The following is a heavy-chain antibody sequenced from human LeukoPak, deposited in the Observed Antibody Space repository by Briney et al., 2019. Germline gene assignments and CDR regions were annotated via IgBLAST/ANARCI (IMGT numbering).Heavy chain of an antibody. CDR2: IKSKTDGGTT. CDR3: TTTLLSLLWFGELINYYYYGMDV. V-gene: IGHV3-15*01. J-gene: IGHJ6*02. Sequence: PGGSLRLSCAASGFTFSNAWMSWVRQAPGKGLEWVGRIKSKTDGGTTDYAAPVKGRFTISRDDSKNTLYLQMNSLKTEDTAVYYCTTTLLSLLWFGELINYYYYGMDVWGQGTTVTVSS. CDR1: GFTFSNAW. D-gene: IGHD3-10*01.